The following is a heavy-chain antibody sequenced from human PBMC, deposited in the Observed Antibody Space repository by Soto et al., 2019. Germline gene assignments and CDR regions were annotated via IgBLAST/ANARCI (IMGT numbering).Heavy chain of an antibody. V-gene: IGHV1-24*01. D-gene: IGHD6-13*01. Sequence: GASVKVSCKVSGYTLTELSMHWVRQAPGKGLEWMGGFDPEDGETIYAQKFQGRVTMTEDTSTDTAYMELSSLRSEDTAVYYCATGFGYSSSWYWDFDYWGQGTLVTVSS. CDR2: FDPEDGET. CDR3: ATGFGYSSSWYWDFDY. J-gene: IGHJ4*02. CDR1: GYTLTELS.